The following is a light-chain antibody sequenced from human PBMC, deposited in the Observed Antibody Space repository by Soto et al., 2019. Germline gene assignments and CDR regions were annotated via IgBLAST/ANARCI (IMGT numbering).Light chain of an antibody. J-gene: IGLJ1*01. Sequence: QSALTQPASVSGSPGQSITISCTGTSNDVGGYNYVSWYQQHPGKAPKLVIYEVSHRPSGISDRFSGSKSGNTASLTISGLEVEDDAEYYCSSYTTSSPYVFGPGTKLTV. CDR1: SNDVGGYNY. CDR3: SSYTTSSPYV. V-gene: IGLV2-14*01. CDR2: EVS.